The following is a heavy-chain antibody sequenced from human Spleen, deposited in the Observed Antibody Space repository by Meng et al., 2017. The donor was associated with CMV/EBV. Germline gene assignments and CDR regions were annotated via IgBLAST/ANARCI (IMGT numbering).Heavy chain of an antibody. J-gene: IGHJ5*02. D-gene: IGHD4-11*01. CDR2: INPNTGGT. CDR1: GYIFIDYY. V-gene: IGHV1-2*06. Sequence: ASVKVSCKASGYIFIDYYMHWVRQAPGQGLEWMGRINPNTGGTSYAQNFQGRVTMTRDTSISTAYMEQSRLRSDDTAVYYCARFLTTVNNWFDPWGQGTLVTVSS. CDR3: ARFLTTVNNWFDP.